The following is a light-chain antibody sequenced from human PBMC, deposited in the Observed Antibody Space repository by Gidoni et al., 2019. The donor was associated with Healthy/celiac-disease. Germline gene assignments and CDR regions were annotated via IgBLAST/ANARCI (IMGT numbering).Light chain of an antibody. CDR1: KLGDKY. V-gene: IGLV3-1*01. J-gene: IGLJ2*01. CDR3: QAWDSSTEGVV. CDR2: QVS. Sequence: SYELTQPPSGAVSPGQTASITCSGDKLGDKYACWYQQKPGQSPVLVIYQVSKRPSGIPERFSGSNSGNTATLTISGTQAMDEADYYCQAWDSSTEGVVFGGGTKLTVL.